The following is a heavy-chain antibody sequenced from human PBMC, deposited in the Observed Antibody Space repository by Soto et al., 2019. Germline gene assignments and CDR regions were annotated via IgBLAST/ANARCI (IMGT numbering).Heavy chain of an antibody. Sequence: QVQLVESGGGLVQPGRSLRLSCVGSRFTFSAYGMHWVRQAPGKGLEWVTFISFDGKIKYSADSVQGRFTISRDNSKNTLYLQMTSLRPEDTAVYYCARTGGDYGDYVFDYWGQGTLVTVSS. D-gene: IGHD4-17*01. CDR2: ISFDGKIK. CDR3: ARTGGDYGDYVFDY. CDR1: RFTFSAYG. J-gene: IGHJ4*02. V-gene: IGHV3-30*03.